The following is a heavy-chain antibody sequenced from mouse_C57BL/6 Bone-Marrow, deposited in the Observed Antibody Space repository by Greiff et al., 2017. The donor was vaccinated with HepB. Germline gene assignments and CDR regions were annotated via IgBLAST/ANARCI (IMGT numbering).Heavy chain of an antibody. J-gene: IGHJ3*01. V-gene: IGHV1-15*01. Sequence: VQLVESGAELVRPGASVTLSCKASGYTFTDYEMHWVKQTPVHGLEWIGAIDPETGGTAYNQKFKGKAILTADKSSSTAYMELRSLTSEDSAVYYCTSGEGFAYWGQGTLVTVSA. CDR1: GYTFTDYE. CDR3: TSGEGFAY. CDR2: IDPETGGT. D-gene: IGHD3-1*01.